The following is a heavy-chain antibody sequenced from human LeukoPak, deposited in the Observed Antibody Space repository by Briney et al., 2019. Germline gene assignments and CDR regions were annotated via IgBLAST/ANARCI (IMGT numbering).Heavy chain of an antibody. CDR3: ARATLAVAGSHDS. V-gene: IGHV4-39*02. Sequence: PSETLSLTCTVSGGSISSSSYYWGWIRQPPGKGLEWIGSIDHRGTTYYNPSLKSRLTISVATSKNQLSLRLNSAAATDTAVYFCARATLAVAGSHDSWGQGILVTVSS. J-gene: IGHJ4*02. CDR1: GGSISSSSYY. D-gene: IGHD6-19*01. CDR2: IDHRGTT.